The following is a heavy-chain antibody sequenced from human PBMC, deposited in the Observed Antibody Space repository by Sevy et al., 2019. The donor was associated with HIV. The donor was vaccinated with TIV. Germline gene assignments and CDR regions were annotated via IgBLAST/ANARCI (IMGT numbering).Heavy chain of an antibody. CDR3: AGAGVGAKGFDY. J-gene: IGHJ4*02. CDR1: GNIFKSYV. CDR2: ISASGGST. Sequence: GGSLRLSCAASGNIFKSYVMSWVRQAPGKGLEWLSGISASGGSTYYADSVKGRFTIARDNFKSTLYLQMNILRADDTAVYYCAGAGVGAKGFDYWGQGTLVTVSS. V-gene: IGHV3-23*01. D-gene: IGHD1-26*01.